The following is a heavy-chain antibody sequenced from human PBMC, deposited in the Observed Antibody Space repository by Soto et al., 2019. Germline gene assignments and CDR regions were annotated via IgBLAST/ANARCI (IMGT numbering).Heavy chain of an antibody. CDR1: GFTFDDYA. CDR3: AKDIWGYYYDSSGLWYDMDV. V-gene: IGHV3-9*01. D-gene: IGHD3-22*01. Sequence: EVQVVESGGGLVQPGRSLRLSCAASGFTFDDYAMHWVRQAPGKGLEWVSGISWNSGSIGYADSVKGRFTISRDNAKNSLYLQMNSLRAEDTALYYCAKDIWGYYYDSSGLWYDMDVWGQGTTVTVSS. J-gene: IGHJ6*02. CDR2: ISWNSGSI.